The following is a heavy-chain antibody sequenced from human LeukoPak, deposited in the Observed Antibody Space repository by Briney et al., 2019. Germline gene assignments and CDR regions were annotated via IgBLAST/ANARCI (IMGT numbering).Heavy chain of an antibody. Sequence: KTLETLSLTCAVYGGSFSGYYWSWIRQPPGKGLEWIGEINHSGSTNYNPSLKSRVTISVDTSKNQFSLKLSSVTAADTAVYYCARAPEFAFDIWGQGTMVTVSS. CDR3: ARAPEFAFDI. CDR2: INHSGST. V-gene: IGHV4-34*01. J-gene: IGHJ3*02. CDR1: GGSFSGYY. D-gene: IGHD3-10*01.